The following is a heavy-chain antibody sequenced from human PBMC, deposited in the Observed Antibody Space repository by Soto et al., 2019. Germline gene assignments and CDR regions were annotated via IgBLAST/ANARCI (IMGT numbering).Heavy chain of an antibody. CDR3: ATNRLGVVITNYYYYGMDV. Sequence: ASVKVSCKVSGYTLTELSMHWVRQAPGKGLEWMGGFDPEDGETIYAQKFQGRVTMTEDTSTDTAYMELSSLRSEDTAVYYCATNRLGVVITNYYYYGMDVWGQGTTVTVSS. J-gene: IGHJ6*02. CDR2: FDPEDGET. D-gene: IGHD3-3*01. V-gene: IGHV1-24*01. CDR1: GYTLTELS.